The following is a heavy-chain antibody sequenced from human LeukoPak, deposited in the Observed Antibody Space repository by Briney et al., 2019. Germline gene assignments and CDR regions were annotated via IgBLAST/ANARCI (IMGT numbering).Heavy chain of an antibody. Sequence: GGSPRLSSADSGITFSSYIINRVLSAPRKGPECVYSISSSGDYLYDAGAVKGRFTISRGNDNNLLDLQMNSLRAEGTAVFYCARDLYGDYAFDIWGQGTIVTVSS. J-gene: IGHJ3*02. CDR3: ARDLYGDYAFDI. V-gene: IGHV3-21*01. D-gene: IGHD4-17*01. CDR1: GITFSSYI. CDR2: ISSSGDYL.